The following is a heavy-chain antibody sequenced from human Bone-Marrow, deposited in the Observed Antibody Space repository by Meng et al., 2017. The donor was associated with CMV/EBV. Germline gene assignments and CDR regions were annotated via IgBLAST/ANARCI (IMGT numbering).Heavy chain of an antibody. CDR3: ARARRYQLLRRTYYYYGMDV. CDR2: MNPNSGNT. Sequence: ASVKVSCKASGYTFTSYDINWVRQATGQGLEWMGWMNPNSGNTGYAQKFQGRVTMTRNTSISAAYMELSSLRSEDTAVYYRARARRYQLLRRTYYYYGMDVWGQGTTVTVSS. V-gene: IGHV1-8*01. CDR1: GYTFTSYD. D-gene: IGHD2-2*01. J-gene: IGHJ6*02.